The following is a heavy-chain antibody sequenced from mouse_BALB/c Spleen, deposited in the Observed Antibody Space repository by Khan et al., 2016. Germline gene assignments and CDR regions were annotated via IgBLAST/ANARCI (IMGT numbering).Heavy chain of an antibody. V-gene: IGHV1-9*01. CDR1: GYTFTSYW. Sequence: VQLQESGAELMKPGASVKISCKSTGYTFTSYWIEWVKQRPGHGLEWIGEILPGSGSTNYNENFKGKATLTADTSSNTAYMQLSSLTSEDSAVYYCARAHGNSPHYYAMDYWGQGTSVTVSS. CDR2: ILPGSGST. J-gene: IGHJ4*01. CDR3: ARAHGNSPHYYAMDY. D-gene: IGHD1-1*01.